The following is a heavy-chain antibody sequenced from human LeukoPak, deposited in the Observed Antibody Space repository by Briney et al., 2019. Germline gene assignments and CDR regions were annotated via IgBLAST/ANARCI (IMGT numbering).Heavy chain of an antibody. CDR3: ASGAWATRLHS. Sequence: SETLSLTYAVSGESLNYYYWSWIRQSPEKGLEWIGEVFDGKTTNYNPSLKSRVTISAVTSSNQFSLNLKSVTAADTAVYYCASGAWATRLHSWAQGTLVIVSS. D-gene: IGHD5-24*01. J-gene: IGHJ4*02. CDR1: GESLNYYY. V-gene: IGHV4-34*12. CDR2: VFDGKTT.